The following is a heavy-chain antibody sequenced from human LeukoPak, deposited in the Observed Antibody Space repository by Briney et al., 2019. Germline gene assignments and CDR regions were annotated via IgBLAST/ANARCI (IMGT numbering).Heavy chain of an antibody. D-gene: IGHD3-16*02. CDR1: GVSISGGGFY. CDR3: ARKRVDDYVWGSYRYTPSPFDY. CDR2: IYSSGRT. V-gene: IGHV4-31*02. Sequence: SETLCLSCTVSGVSISGGGFYWSWIGPRPGKGLEWIGCIYSSGRTSYNPALKSRVTISVDTSKNQFSLKLSSVTAADTAVYYCARKRVDDYVWGSYRYTPSPFDYWGQGTLVTVSS. J-gene: IGHJ4*02.